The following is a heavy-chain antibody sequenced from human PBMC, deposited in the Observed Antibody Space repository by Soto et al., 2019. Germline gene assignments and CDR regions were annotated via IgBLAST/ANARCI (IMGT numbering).Heavy chain of an antibody. Sequence: TLSLTCTVSVCSISGGVYYWTWTRHHPGKGLDWIGHIYYTGVSYYNPSLTSRLIMSVDTSKNQFSLKLSSVTAADTAVYYCARSIAARPLVDYGMDDWGQGTTVTVS. D-gene: IGHD6-6*01. V-gene: IGHV4-31*03. CDR3: ARSIAARPLVDYGMDD. CDR1: VCSISGGVYY. J-gene: IGHJ6*02. CDR2: IYYTGVS.